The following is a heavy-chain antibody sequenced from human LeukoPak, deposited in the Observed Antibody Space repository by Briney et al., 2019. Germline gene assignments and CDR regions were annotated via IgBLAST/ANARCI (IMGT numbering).Heavy chain of an antibody. Sequence: ASVKVSCKASGYTFTSYGISWVRQAPGQGLERMGWISAYNGNTNYAQRLQGRVTMTTDTSTSTAYMELRSLRSDDTAVYYCAREGAGPYSSSWYDYWGQGTLVTVSS. V-gene: IGHV1-18*01. D-gene: IGHD6-13*01. CDR2: ISAYNGNT. CDR1: GYTFTSYG. CDR3: AREGAGPYSSSWYDY. J-gene: IGHJ4*02.